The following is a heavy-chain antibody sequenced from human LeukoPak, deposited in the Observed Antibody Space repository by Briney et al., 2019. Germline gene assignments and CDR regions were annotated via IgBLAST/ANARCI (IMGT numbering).Heavy chain of an antibody. D-gene: IGHD6-19*01. CDR1: GFIFNNYA. CDR3: AKDNRRHYTSGPNPDSLH. CDR2: ISWNSGSI. V-gene: IGHV3-9*01. J-gene: IGHJ4*02. Sequence: GGSLRLYCAGSGFIFNNYAMHWVRQAPGKGLEWVSGISWNSGSIDYADSVKGRFTISRDNAKNSLYLQMNSLRVEDTAFYYCAKDNRRHYTSGPNPDSLHWGQGALVTVSS.